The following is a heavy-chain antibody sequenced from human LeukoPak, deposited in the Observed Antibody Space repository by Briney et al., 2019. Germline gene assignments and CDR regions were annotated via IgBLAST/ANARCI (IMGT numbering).Heavy chain of an antibody. D-gene: IGHD5-18*01. V-gene: IGHV4-59*10. CDR2: IYTSGST. Sequence: SETLSLTCAVYGGSFSSYYWSWIRQPAGKGLEWIGRIYTSGSTNYNPSLKSRVTMSVDTSKNQFSLKLSSVTAADTAVYYCARDKVGVRYSYDPNDAFDIWGQGTMVTVSS. J-gene: IGHJ3*02. CDR3: ARDKVGVRYSYDPNDAFDI. CDR1: GGSFSSYY.